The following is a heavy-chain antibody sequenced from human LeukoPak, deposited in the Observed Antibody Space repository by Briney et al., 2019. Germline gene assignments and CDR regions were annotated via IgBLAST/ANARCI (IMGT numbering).Heavy chain of an antibody. D-gene: IGHD1-26*01. V-gene: IGHV3-48*04. J-gene: IGHJ4*02. Sequence: PGGSLRLSCAASGFTFSSYSMNWVRQAPGKGLEWVSYISSSSSTIYYADSVKGRFTISRDNAKNSLYLQMNSLRAEDTAVYYCARGRIVGVTGGGYWGQGTLVTVSS. CDR2: ISSSSSTI. CDR3: ARGRIVGVTGGGY. CDR1: GFTFSSYS.